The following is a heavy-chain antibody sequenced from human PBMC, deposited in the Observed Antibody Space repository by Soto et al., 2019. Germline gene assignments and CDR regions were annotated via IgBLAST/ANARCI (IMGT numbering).Heavy chain of an antibody. CDR2: IWYDGSHK. CDR1: GFTFSTYG. Sequence: QVQLVESGGGVVQPGRSLRLSCAASGFTFSTYGMHWVRQAPGKGLEWVAVIWYDGSHKYYADSVKGRFTISRDNSKNTLFLQMNSLRAEDTAVYYCARVYSRAGMDVWGQGTTVTVSS. CDR3: ARVYSRAGMDV. V-gene: IGHV3-33*01. J-gene: IGHJ6*02. D-gene: IGHD2-8*01.